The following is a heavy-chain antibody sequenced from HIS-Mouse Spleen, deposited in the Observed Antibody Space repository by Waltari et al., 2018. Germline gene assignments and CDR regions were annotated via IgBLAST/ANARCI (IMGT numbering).Heavy chain of an antibody. CDR2: IYSGGST. CDR3: ARHYYYGSGSYYFDY. J-gene: IGHJ4*02. CDR1: GFTVSSNY. D-gene: IGHD3-10*01. Sequence: EVQLVETGGGLIQPGGSLRLSCAASGFTVSSNYMSWVRQAPGKGRGVVSVIYSGGSTYYADSVKGRFTSSRDNSKNTLYLQMNSLRAEDTAVYYCARHYYYGSGSYYFDYWGQGTLVTVSS. V-gene: IGHV3-53*02.